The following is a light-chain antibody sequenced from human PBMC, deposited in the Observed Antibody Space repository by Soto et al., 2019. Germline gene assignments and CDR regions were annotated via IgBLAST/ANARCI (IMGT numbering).Light chain of an antibody. CDR1: QRIGTY. CDR3: QQSYSTPYT. Sequence: IQMTPSPSSLSASVGDRVTITCRASQRIGTYLNWYQQRPGRAPKLLISPISTLQRGVPSRFSGSVSGTDFTLTITGLQPEDFPTYYCQQSYSTPYTFGQGTKLEIK. CDR2: PIS. J-gene: IGKJ2*01. V-gene: IGKV1-39*01.